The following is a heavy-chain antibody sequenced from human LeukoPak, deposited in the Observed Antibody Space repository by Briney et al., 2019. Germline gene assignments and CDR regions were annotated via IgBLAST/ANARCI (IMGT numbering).Heavy chain of an antibody. CDR2: IINSSYI. Sequence: PGGSLRLSCAASGFSFSNYALGWIRQAPGKGLQWVPSIINSSYIYYSDSVKGRFTISRDNTKNSLYLEMDRLSAEDTAVYYCARDRGYAGYAHGYWGQGTLVTVSS. CDR3: ARDRGYAGYAHGY. J-gene: IGHJ4*02. V-gene: IGHV3-21*01. CDR1: GFSFSNYA. D-gene: IGHD5-12*01.